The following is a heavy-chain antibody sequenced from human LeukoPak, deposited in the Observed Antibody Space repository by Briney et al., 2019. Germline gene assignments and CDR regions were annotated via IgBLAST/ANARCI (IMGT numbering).Heavy chain of an antibody. Sequence: PGGSLRLSCAASGFTFSSYGMHWVRQAPGKGLEWVSAISGSGGSTYYADSVKGRFTISRDNSKNTLYLQMNSLRAEDTAVYYCAKTYSAAPTAWAGHYFDYWGQGTLVTVSS. CDR1: GFTFSSYG. CDR3: AKTYSAAPTAWAGHYFDY. J-gene: IGHJ4*02. D-gene: IGHD2-21*01. CDR2: ISGSGGST. V-gene: IGHV3-23*01.